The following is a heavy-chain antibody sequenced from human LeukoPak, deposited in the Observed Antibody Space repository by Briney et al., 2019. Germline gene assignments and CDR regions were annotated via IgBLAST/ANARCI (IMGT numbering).Heavy chain of an antibody. V-gene: IGHV4-59*01. Sequence: PSETLSLTCTVSGGSINSYYWSWIRQPPGKGLEWIGHIYYSGSTNYNPSLKSRVTISVDTSKNQFSLKLTSVTAADTAVYYCARRGKDGYNSYFFDYWGQGSLVTVSS. J-gene: IGHJ4*02. CDR1: GGSINSYY. CDR3: ARRGKDGYNSYFFDY. D-gene: IGHD5-24*01. CDR2: IYYSGST.